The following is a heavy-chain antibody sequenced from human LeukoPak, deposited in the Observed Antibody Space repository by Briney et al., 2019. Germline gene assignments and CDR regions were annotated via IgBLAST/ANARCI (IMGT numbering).Heavy chain of an antibody. Sequence: SETLSLTCAVYGGSFSGYYWSWIHQPPGKGLEWIGEINHSVSTNYNPSLKSRVTISVDASKNQFSLKLSSVTAADTAVYYCARGESSAATDYYYYMDVWGKGTTVTVSS. CDR1: GGSFSGYY. V-gene: IGHV4-34*01. J-gene: IGHJ6*03. CDR3: ARGESSAATDYYYYMDV. CDR2: INHSVST. D-gene: IGHD2-15*01.